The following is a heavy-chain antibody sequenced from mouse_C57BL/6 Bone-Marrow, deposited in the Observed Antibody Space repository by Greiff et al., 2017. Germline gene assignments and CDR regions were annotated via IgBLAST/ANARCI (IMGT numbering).Heavy chain of an antibody. Sequence: EVKLMESGGDLVKPGGSLKLSCAASGFTFSSYGMSWVRQTPDKRLEWVATISSGGSYTYYPDSVKGRFTISRDNAKNTLYLQMSSLRSEDTAMYYYAIWFGRAMDYWGQGTSVTVSS. V-gene: IGHV5-6*01. J-gene: IGHJ4*01. CDR3: AIWFGRAMDY. CDR1: GFTFSSYG. CDR2: ISSGGSYT. D-gene: IGHD2-2*01.